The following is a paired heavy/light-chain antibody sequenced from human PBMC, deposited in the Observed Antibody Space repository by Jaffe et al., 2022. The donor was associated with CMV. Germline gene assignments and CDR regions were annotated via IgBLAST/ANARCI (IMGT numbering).Heavy chain of an antibody. J-gene: IGHJ3*01. CDR2: ISWNSRSR. Sequence: EVKLVESGGGLVEPGMSLRLSCAASGFRFDDYAMHWVRQAPGKGLEWVGSISWNSRSRDYAVSMKGRVTISRDNAKNSLVLIMSNLRPEDTGIYYCTRSRGDFDVWGQGTMVIVSS. CDR1: GFRFDDYA. CDR3: TRSRGDFDV. V-gene: IGHV3-9*01. D-gene: IGHD3-16*01.
Light chain of an antibody. Sequence: SSELTQDPAVSVALGQTVRITCQGDGLRSYYASWYQQKPGQAPIVVVSDKNNRPSGIPDRFSGSNSGDTASLTITGAQAVDEADYYCCSRDNSGDHVVFGGGTKLTVL. CDR1: GLRSYY. V-gene: IGLV3-19*01. CDR3: CSRDNSGDHVV. CDR2: DKN. J-gene: IGLJ2*01.